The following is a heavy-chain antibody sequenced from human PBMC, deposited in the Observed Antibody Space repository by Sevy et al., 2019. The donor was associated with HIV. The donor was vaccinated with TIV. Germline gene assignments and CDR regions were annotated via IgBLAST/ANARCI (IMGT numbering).Heavy chain of an antibody. CDR3: ARDDYVWGNSRWTNWFDP. CDR1: GFTFSSHS. Sequence: GGSLRLSCAASGFTFSSHSMNWVRQAPGKGLEWVSSISSTSGHIYYADSVKGPFTISRDNSKNSLNLKMNSLRAEDTAVYYCARDDYVWGNSRWTNWFDPWGQGTLVTVSS. J-gene: IGHJ5*02. V-gene: IGHV3-21*01. CDR2: ISSTSGHI. D-gene: IGHD3-16*02.